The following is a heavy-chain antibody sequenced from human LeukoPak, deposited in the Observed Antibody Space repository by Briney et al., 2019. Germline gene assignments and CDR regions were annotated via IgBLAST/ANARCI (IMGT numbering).Heavy chain of an antibody. V-gene: IGHV1-2*06. CDR2: INPNSGGT. CDR3: VVFPYYDFWSGSINWFDP. CDR1: GYTFTGYY. Sequence: ASVKVSCKASGYTFTGYYIHWGRQAPGQGLEWMGRINPNSGGTNYAQKFQGRVTMTRDTSISTAYMELSRLRSDDTAVYYCVVFPYYDFWSGSINWFDPWGQGTLVTVSS. D-gene: IGHD3-3*01. J-gene: IGHJ5*02.